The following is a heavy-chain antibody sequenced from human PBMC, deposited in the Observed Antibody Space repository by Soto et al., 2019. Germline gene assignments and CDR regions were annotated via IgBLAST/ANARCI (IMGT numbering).Heavy chain of an antibody. V-gene: IGHV1-3*01. D-gene: IGHD3-10*01. J-gene: IGHJ4*02. CDR3: ASEPVTMVRGDTTPIY. Sequence: QVQLVQSGAEVKKPGASVKVSCKASGYTFTSYAIHWVRQAPGQRLEWMGWINAGNGNTKYSQKFQGRVTITRDTSASTAYMELSSLRSEDTAVYYCASEPVTMVRGDTTPIYWGQGTLVTVSS. CDR2: INAGNGNT. CDR1: GYTFTSYA.